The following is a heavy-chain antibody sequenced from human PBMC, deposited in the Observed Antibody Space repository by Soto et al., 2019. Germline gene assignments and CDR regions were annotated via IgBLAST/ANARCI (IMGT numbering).Heavy chain of an antibody. Sequence: LSLTCAASGFTFSDYYMSWIRQAPGKGLEWVSYISSSGSTIYYADSVKGRFTISRDNAKNSLYLQMNSLRAEDTAVYYCARDLGDTYYYDSSGYFAFDIWGQGTMVTVSS. CDR2: ISSSGSTI. D-gene: IGHD3-22*01. J-gene: IGHJ3*02. CDR1: GFTFSDYY. V-gene: IGHV3-11*01. CDR3: ARDLGDTYYYDSSGYFAFDI.